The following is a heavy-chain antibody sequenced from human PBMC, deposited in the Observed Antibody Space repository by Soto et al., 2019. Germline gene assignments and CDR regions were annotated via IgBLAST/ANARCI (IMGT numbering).Heavy chain of an antibody. J-gene: IGHJ5*02. CDR1: GLTFSSYA. CDR2: ISGSGGST. V-gene: IGHV3-23*01. Sequence: EVQLLESGGGLIQPGGSLRLSCAASGLTFSSYAMSWVRQAPGKGLEWVSAISGSGGSTYYADSVKGRFTISRDNSKNTLYLKMNSLRAEDTAVYSCAKDHLYIRGVIHTWFAPWGPGNLVTVSS. D-gene: IGHD3-10*02. CDR3: AKDHLYIRGVIHTWFAP.